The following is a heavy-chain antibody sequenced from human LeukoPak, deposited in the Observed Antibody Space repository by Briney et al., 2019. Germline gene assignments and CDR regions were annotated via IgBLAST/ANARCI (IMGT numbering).Heavy chain of an antibody. CDR2: IYYSGST. V-gene: IGHV4-39*01. CDR3: ARHLCPLGSGSYYIMTCRLFDY. J-gene: IGHJ4*02. D-gene: IGHD3-10*01. Sequence: SETLSLTCTVSGGSISSSSYYWGWIRQPPGKGLEWIGSIYYSGSTYYDPSLKSRVTISVDTSKNQFSLKLSSVTAADTAVYYCARHLCPLGSGSYYIMTCRLFDYWGQGTLVTVSS. CDR1: GGSISSSSYY.